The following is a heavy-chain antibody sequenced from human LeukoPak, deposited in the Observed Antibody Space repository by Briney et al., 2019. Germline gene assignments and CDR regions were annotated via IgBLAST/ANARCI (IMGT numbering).Heavy chain of an antibody. Sequence: SETLSLTCTISGGSISSSAFHWGWIRQPPGKGLEWIGSIYYSRNTYYNPSLKSRVTISVDTSKNQFSLNLTSVTAADTAVYFCARHLNYYYYYYMDVWGKGTTVTVSS. CDR1: GGSISSSAFH. CDR2: IYYSRNT. CDR3: ARHLNYYYYYYMDV. V-gene: IGHV4-39*01. J-gene: IGHJ6*03.